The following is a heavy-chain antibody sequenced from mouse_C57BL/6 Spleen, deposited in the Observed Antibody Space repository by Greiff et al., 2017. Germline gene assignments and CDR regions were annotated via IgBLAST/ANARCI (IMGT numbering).Heavy chain of an antibody. CDR3: ARTAQALAWFGG. Sequence: EVKLVESGGGLVKPGGSLKLSCAASGFTFSSYTMSWVRQTPEKRLEWVATISGGGGNTYYPDSVKGRFTISRDNAKNTLYLKMSSLGSEDTALYNCARTAQALAWFGGWGQGALVTVSA. D-gene: IGHD3-2*02. CDR1: GFTFSSYT. V-gene: IGHV5-9*01. CDR2: ISGGGGNT. J-gene: IGHJ3*01.